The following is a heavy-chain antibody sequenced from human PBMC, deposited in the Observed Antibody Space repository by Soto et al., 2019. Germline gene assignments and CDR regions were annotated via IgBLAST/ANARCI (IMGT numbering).Heavy chain of an antibody. D-gene: IGHD2-15*01. CDR1: GASITSGVYY. CDR2: RYYSGTT. CDR3: AREVGYCSGGICYAGYFDN. Sequence: SETLSLPCTVAGASITSGVYYWSWIRQHPGKGLEWIGYRYYSGTTYFNPSLESRVAISIDTSKNQFSLRVTSVTAADTAVYYCAREVGYCSGGICYAGYFDNWGQGTLVTVSS. J-gene: IGHJ4*02. V-gene: IGHV4-31*03.